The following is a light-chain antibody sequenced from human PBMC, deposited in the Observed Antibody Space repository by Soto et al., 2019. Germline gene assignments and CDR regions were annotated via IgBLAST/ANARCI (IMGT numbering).Light chain of an antibody. V-gene: IGKV3-11*01. J-gene: IGKJ3*01. CDR1: QRVSSY. CDR3: QQRTNWPRSFT. CDR2: DTS. Sequence: EIVLTQSPATLSLSPGERATLSCRASQRVSSYLACYQQKPVQAPMLLIYDTSKRATGIPARFSGSGSGTDFTLTISSLEPEDFAVYYCQQRTNWPRSFTFGPGTKVDIK.